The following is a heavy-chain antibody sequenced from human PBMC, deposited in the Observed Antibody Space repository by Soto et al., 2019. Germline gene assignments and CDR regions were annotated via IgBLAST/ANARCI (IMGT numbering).Heavy chain of an antibody. CDR2: IYKSATT. CDR3: ARGRYCLTGRCFPNWFDA. J-gene: IGHJ5*02. D-gene: IGHD7-27*01. Sequence: SETLSLTCSVSGDSISNLDYFWAWIRQPPGQALEYIGYIYKSATTYYNPSFESRVAISVDTSKSQFSLNVTSVTAADTAVYFCARGRYCLTGRCFPNWFDAWGQEALVTVSS. V-gene: IGHV4-30-4*01. CDR1: GDSISNLDYF.